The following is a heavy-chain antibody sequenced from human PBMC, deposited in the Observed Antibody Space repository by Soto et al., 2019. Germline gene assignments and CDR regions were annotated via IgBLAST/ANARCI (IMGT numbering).Heavy chain of an antibody. J-gene: IGHJ5*02. D-gene: IGHD3-10*01. V-gene: IGHV4-39*01. CDR3: VRQTIVRGVLSWFDP. CDR2: VYYNGNT. Sequence: QLQLQESGPRLVKPSETLSLICSVSGGSIRSGSNYWAWIRQHPGKGLDWIGTVYYNGNTYYNASLKSRVTISADTSKNQFSLKRSSVSAADTAVYYCVRQTIVRGVLSWFDPWGKGTLVTVSS. CDR1: GGSIRSGSNY.